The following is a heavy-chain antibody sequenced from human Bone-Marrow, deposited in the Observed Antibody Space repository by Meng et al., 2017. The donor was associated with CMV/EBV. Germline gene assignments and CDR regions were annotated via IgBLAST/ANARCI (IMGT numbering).Heavy chain of an antibody. CDR2: INPNSGGT. CDR1: RYTFNVFY. J-gene: IGHJ4*02. V-gene: IGHV1-2*02. Sequence: SVKVSCKASRYTFNVFYMHWVRQAPGQGLEWLGWINPNSGGTNFAQKFQGRVIMTRDTSNSTAYMELGRLTSDDTAVYYCAREGNYAFDYWGQGTLVTVSS. CDR3: AREGNYAFDY. D-gene: IGHD1-7*01.